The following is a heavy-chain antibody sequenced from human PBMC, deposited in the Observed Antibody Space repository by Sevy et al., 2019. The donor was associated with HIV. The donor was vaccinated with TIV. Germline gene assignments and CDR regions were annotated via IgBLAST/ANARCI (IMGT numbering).Heavy chain of an antibody. CDR2: MYHSGPS. Sequence: SETLSLTCTVSGYSISSGYYWGWIRQPPGKGLEWIGIMYHSGPSYYNPSLKSRVTIAVDTSKNQFSLKLSSVTAADTAVYYCTRDSGGREFYYGMDVWGPGTMVTVSS. D-gene: IGHD3-16*01. CDR1: GYSISSGYY. CDR3: TRDSGGREFYYGMDV. V-gene: IGHV4-38-2*02. J-gene: IGHJ6*02.